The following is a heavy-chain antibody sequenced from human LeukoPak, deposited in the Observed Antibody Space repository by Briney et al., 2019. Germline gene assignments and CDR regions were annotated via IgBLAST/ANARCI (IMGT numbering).Heavy chain of an antibody. Sequence: GGSLRLSCAASGFIFGRDSMNWVRQAPGRGQEWISYISRDSDIRYYADSVKGRFTISRDNAKNSLYLQMNSLRAEDTAVYYCARDQLYCGGPTCYRTGDDSWGQGTLVTVSS. J-gene: IGHJ4*02. V-gene: IGHV3-48*04. CDR3: ARDQLYCGGPTCYRTGDDS. CDR1: GFIFGRDS. D-gene: IGHD2-2*02. CDR2: ISRDSDIR.